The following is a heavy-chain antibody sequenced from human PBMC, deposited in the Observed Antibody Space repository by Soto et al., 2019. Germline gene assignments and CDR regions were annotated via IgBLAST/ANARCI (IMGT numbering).Heavy chain of an antibody. D-gene: IGHD2-2*02. CDR3: ARDDYTYGVY. Sequence: GWSLRLSCAASGFSFRDYFMSWMRQAPGKGLEWVAYIGPYGNSKYYADSVKGRFTISRDDATNSLYLHMNSLRAEDTAVYYCARDDYTYGVYWGQGTPVTVSS. CDR1: GFSFRDYF. V-gene: IGHV3-11*01. J-gene: IGHJ4*02. CDR2: IGPYGNSK.